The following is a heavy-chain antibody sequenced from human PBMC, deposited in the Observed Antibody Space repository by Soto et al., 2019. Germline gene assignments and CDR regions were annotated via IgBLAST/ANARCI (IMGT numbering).Heavy chain of an antibody. CDR3: ARVAYGTFDY. Sequence: SETLSLTWPVYGGSLGGYCWGLIRQPPGKGLEWIGYIYYSGSTNYNPSLKSRVTISVDTSKNQFSLRLSSVTAADTAVYYCARVAYGTFDYWGQGTLVTVSS. J-gene: IGHJ4*02. V-gene: IGHV4-59*01. CDR2: IYYSGST. D-gene: IGHD1-7*01. CDR1: GGSLGGYC.